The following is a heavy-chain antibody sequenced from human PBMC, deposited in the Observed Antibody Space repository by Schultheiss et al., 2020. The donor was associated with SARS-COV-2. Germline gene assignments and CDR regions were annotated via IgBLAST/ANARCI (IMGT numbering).Heavy chain of an antibody. CDR2: ISGSGGST. Sequence: GGSLRLSCAASRFNFSAYAMTWVRQAPGKGLEWVSAISGSGGSTYYADSVKGRFTISRDNAKNSLYLQMNSLRAEDTAVYYCARDRARTGYSSGWYAYWGQGTLVTVSS. CDR1: RFNFSAYA. V-gene: IGHV3-23*01. J-gene: IGHJ4*02. D-gene: IGHD6-19*01. CDR3: ARDRARTGYSSGWYAY.